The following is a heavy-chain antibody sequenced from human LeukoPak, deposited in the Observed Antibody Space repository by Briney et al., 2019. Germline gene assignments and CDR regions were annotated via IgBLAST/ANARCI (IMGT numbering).Heavy chain of an antibody. V-gene: IGHV3-74*01. CDR3: ARIFSEVHYDFWSGPNHFDY. CDR2: INSDGSST. CDR1: GFTFSSYW. D-gene: IGHD3-3*01. J-gene: IGHJ4*02. Sequence: GGSLRLSCAASGFTFSSYWMHWVRQAPGKGLVWVSRINSDGSSTSYADSVKGRFTISRDNAKNTLYLQMNSLRAEDTAVYYCARIFSEVHYDFWSGPNHFDYWGQGTLVTVSS.